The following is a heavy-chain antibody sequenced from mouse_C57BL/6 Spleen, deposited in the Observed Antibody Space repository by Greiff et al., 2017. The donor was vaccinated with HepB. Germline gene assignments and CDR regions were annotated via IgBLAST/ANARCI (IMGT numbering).Heavy chain of an antibody. Sequence: QVQLKQSGAELVRPGTSVKVSCKASGYAFTNYLIEWVKQRPGQGLEWIGVINPGSGGTNYNEKFKGKATLTADKSSSTAYMQLSSLTSEDSAVYFCHYYGSSLDYWGQGTTLTVSS. J-gene: IGHJ2*01. CDR3: HYYGSSLDY. D-gene: IGHD1-1*01. V-gene: IGHV1-54*01. CDR2: INPGSGGT. CDR1: GYAFTNYL.